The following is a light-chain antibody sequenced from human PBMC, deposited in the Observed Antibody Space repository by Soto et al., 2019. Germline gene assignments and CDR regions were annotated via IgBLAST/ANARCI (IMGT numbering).Light chain of an antibody. CDR3: QHRSDWPRLT. V-gene: IGKV3-11*01. CDR1: LNVNSY. Sequence: VLTQSPATLSLSPGERATLSCRASLNVNSYLAWYQQKPGQAPRLLIYDASNRAAGIPARFSGSGSGTDFTLTISSLEPEDFAVYYCQHRSDWPRLTFGGGTKVDIK. J-gene: IGKJ4*01. CDR2: DAS.